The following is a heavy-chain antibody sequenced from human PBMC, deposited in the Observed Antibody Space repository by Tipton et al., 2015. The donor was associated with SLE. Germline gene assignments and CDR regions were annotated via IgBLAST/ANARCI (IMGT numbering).Heavy chain of an antibody. CDR1: GGSISSSS. V-gene: IGHV3-30*04. CDR3: ASTASVAGFDY. CDR2: ISYDGSNK. J-gene: IGHJ4*02. Sequence: LSLTCTVSGGSISSSSYHWGWIRQPPGKGLEWVAVISYDGSNKYYADSVKGRFTISRDNSKHTLYLQMNSLRPEDTAVYYCASTASVAGFDYWGQGTLVTVSS.